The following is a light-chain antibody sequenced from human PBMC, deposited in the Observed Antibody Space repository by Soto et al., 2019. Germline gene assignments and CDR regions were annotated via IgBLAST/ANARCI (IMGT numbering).Light chain of an antibody. CDR1: SSDVGGYNY. Sequence: QSVLTHPASVSWSPGQSITISCTGTSSDVGGYNYVSWYQEQPGKAPKLMIYDVSKRPSGVPDRFSGSKSGNTASLTISGLQAEDEADYYCCSYAGSYYYVFGTGTKVTVL. CDR3: CSYAGSYYYV. J-gene: IGLJ1*01. CDR2: DVS. V-gene: IGLV2-11*01.